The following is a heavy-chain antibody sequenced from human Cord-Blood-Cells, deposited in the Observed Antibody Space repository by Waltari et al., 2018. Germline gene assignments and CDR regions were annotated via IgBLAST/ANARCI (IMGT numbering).Heavy chain of an antibody. CDR3: ALTMVRGVIVY. CDR1: GFTFSSYA. D-gene: IGHD3-10*01. CDR2: IGGGGGST. Sequence: EVQLLESGGGLVQPGGSLRLSCAASGFTFSSYAMSWVRQAPGKGLEWVSAIGGGGGSTYSADAVKGRFTSSRDNSKNTLYLQMNSLIAEDTAVYYCALTMVRGVIVYWGQGTLVTVSS. J-gene: IGHJ4*02. V-gene: IGHV3-23*01.